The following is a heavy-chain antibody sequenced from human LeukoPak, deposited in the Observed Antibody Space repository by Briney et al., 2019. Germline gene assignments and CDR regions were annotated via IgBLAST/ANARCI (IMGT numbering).Heavy chain of an antibody. CDR1: GGSISSYY. CDR2: IYYSGST. Sequence: SETLSFTCTVSGGSISSYYWSWIRQPPGKGLEWIGYIYYSGSTNYNPSLKSRVTISVDTSKNQFSLKLSSVTAADTAVYYCARVDDSGSYPLDIWGQGTMVTVSS. CDR3: ARVDDSGSYPLDI. V-gene: IGHV4-59*01. J-gene: IGHJ3*02. D-gene: IGHD1-26*01.